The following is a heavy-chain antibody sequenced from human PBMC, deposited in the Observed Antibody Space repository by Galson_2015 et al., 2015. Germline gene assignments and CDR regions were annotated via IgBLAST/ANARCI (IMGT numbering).Heavy chain of an antibody. J-gene: IGHJ3*02. CDR3: AMGSSARDARAFDI. D-gene: IGHD6-6*01. CDR1: GGSISSSSYY. V-gene: IGHV4-39*01. CDR2: IYYSGST. Sequence: ETLSLTCTVSGGSISSSSYYWGWIRQPPGKGLEWIGSIYYSGSTYYNPSLKSRVTISVDTSKNQFSLKLSSVTAADTAVYYCAMGSSARDARAFDIWGQGTMVTVSS.